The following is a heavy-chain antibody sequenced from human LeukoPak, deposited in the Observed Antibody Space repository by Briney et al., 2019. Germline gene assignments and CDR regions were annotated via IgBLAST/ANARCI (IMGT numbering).Heavy chain of an antibody. CDR2: IYTSGST. V-gene: IGHV4-4*07. CDR1: GGSISSYY. J-gene: IGHJ6*03. D-gene: IGHD4-11*01. Sequence: SETLSLTCTVSGGSISSYYWSWIRQPAGKGLEWIGRIYTSGSTNYNPSLKSRVTMSVDTSKNQFSLKLSSVTAADTAVYYCARVQHSNYLSYYYYYMDVWGKGTTVTVSS. CDR3: ARVQHSNYLSYYYYYMDV.